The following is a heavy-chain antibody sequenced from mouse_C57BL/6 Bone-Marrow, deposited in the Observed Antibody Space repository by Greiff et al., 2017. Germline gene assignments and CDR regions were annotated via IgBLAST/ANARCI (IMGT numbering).Heavy chain of an antibody. CDR2: IYPRSGNT. J-gene: IGHJ3*01. V-gene: IGHV1-81*01. CDR1: GYTFTSYG. Sequence: QVQLQQSGAELARPGASVKLSCKASGYTFTSYGISWVKQRPGQGLEWIGEIYPRSGNTYYNEKFKGKATLTADKSSSTAYMELRSLTSEDSAVYFCARVGYYWFAYWGQGTLVTVSA. CDR3: ARVGYYWFAY. D-gene: IGHD2-3*01.